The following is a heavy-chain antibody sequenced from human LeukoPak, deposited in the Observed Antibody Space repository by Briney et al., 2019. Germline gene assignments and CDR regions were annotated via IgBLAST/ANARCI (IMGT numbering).Heavy chain of an antibody. Sequence: GASVKVSCKASGGSFSSYTIDWVRQAPGQGLEWMGWINPNSGGTNYAQKFQGRVTMTRDTSISTAYMELSRLRSDDTAVYYCARDHSITMVRGASNWFDPWGQGTLVTVSS. V-gene: IGHV1-2*02. CDR3: ARDHSITMVRGASNWFDP. D-gene: IGHD3-10*01. J-gene: IGHJ5*02. CDR1: GGSFSSYT. CDR2: INPNSGGT.